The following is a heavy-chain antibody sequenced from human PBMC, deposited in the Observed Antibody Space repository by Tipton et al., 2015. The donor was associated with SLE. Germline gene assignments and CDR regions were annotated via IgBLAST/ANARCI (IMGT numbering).Heavy chain of an antibody. D-gene: IGHD6-13*01. CDR1: GGSVSSGSYY. V-gene: IGHV4-61*01. CDR3: AREGQLVFDY. J-gene: IGHJ4*02. Sequence: LRLSCTVSGGSVSSGSYYWSWIRQPPGKGLEWIGYIYYSGSTNYNPSLKSRVTISVDTSKNQFSLKLSSVTAADTAVYYCAREGQLVFDYWGQGTLVTVSS. CDR2: IYYSGST.